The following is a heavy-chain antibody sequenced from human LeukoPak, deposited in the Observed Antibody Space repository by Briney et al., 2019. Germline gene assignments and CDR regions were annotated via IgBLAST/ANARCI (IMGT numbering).Heavy chain of an antibody. CDR2: IYYTGST. CDR3: ARDRTGYYNTFDI. V-gene: IGHV4-39*07. D-gene: IGHD3-9*01. CDR1: GGSISNGSYY. J-gene: IGHJ3*02. Sequence: SETLSLTCTVSGGSISNGSYYWGWIRQPPGKGLEWIGSIYYTGSTYYNASLKSRVTISVDTSKNQFSLKLTSVTAADTAVYYCARDRTGYYNTFDIWGQGTMVTVSS.